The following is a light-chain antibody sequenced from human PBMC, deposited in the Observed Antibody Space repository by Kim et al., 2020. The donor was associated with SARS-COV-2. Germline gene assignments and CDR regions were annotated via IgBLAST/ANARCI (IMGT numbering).Light chain of an antibody. CDR1: QDINDY. V-gene: IGKV1-8*01. CDR3: QTYFSYHT. Sequence: SAARGHRVTSTGRESQDINDYLARYQQRPETAPKLLFYAGSTLQSGVPAKFSGSRSRTDFTLNISRAQYEDYAPYYCQTYFSYHTFGQGTQL. CDR2: AGS. J-gene: IGKJ2*01.